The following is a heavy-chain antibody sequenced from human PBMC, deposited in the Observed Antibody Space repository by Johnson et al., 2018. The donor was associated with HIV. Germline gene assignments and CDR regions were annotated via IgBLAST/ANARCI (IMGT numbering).Heavy chain of an antibody. CDR3: ARGDPAKVLNI. CDR1: GFTFSSYS. Sequence: VQLVESGGALVQPGGSLRLSCAASGFTFSSYSMHWVRQDPGKGLVWVSRIKSDGSYTCYAASVKVRFTISRDNAKNTLYLQMDSLRAEDTAVYYCARGDPAKVLNIWGRGKVVTVSS. V-gene: IGHV3-74*02. J-gene: IGHJ3*02. D-gene: IGHD3-16*01. CDR2: IKSDGSYT.